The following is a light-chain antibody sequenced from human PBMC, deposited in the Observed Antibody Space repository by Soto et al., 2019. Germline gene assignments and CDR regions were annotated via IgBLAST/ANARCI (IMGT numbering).Light chain of an antibody. CDR1: NSDVGGYNY. CDR2: DVS. J-gene: IGLJ2*01. V-gene: IGLV2-14*01. Sequence: QSALTQPASVSGSPGQSITISCTGTNSDVGGYNYVSWYQQHPGKAPKLIIYDVSDRPSGVSYRFSGSKFGNTASLTISGLQAEDEADYYCCSYASGSTRVLFGGGTKLTVL. CDR3: CSYASGSTRVL.